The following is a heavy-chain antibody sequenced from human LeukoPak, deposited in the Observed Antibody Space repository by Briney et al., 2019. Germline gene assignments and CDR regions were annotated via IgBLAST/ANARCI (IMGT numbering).Heavy chain of an antibody. J-gene: IGHJ4*02. CDR2: IYYSGST. V-gene: IGHV4-59*01. Sequence: SETLSLTCTVSGDSISSYYWSWLRQPPGKGLEWIGNIYYSGSTNYNPSLKSRVTISVDTSKNQFSLKLRSVTAADTAVYYCARGLNDSWTGENYWGQGTLVTVSS. D-gene: IGHD3-3*01. CDR1: GDSISSYY. CDR3: ARGLNDSWTGENY.